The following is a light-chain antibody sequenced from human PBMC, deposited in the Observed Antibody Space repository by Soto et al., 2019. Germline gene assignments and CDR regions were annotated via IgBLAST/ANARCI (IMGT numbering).Light chain of an antibody. V-gene: IGKV1-6*01. CDR3: LQDYGDSWT. Sequence: QMTQSPSSLSASVGEKVIITCRASRDVGSDVSWYQQKPGQAPKLLIYAASNLYTGVPSRFSGSRSGTEFTLTISSLQPEDFASYYCLQDYGDSWTFGQGTKVEIE. CDR2: AAS. J-gene: IGKJ1*01. CDR1: RDVGSD.